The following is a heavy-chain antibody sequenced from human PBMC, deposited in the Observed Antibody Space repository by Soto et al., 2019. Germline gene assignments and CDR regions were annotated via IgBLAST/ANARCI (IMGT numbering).Heavy chain of an antibody. D-gene: IGHD3-22*01. CDR2: ISGSGGST. J-gene: IGHJ6*02. CDR1: GFTFSSYA. V-gene: IGHV3-23*01. Sequence: EVQLLESGGGLVQPGGSLRLSCAASGFTFSSYAMSWVRQAPGKGLEWVSAISGSGGSTYYADSVKGRFTISRDNSKNTLYLQMNSLRAENTAVYYCAKHAPSYYDSSGYYGGMDVWGQGTTVTVSS. CDR3: AKHAPSYYDSSGYYGGMDV.